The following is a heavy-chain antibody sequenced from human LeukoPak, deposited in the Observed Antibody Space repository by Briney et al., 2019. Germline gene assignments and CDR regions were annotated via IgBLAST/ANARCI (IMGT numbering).Heavy chain of an antibody. Sequence: ASVKVSCKASGYTFTSYGISWVRQAPGQGLEWMGWISAYNGNTNYAQKFQGRVTMTRDTSISTAYMELSRLRSDDTAVYYCARGITFGGVIVNWFDPWGQGTLVTVSS. J-gene: IGHJ5*02. D-gene: IGHD3-16*02. CDR2: ISAYNGNT. CDR3: ARGITFGGVIVNWFDP. CDR1: GYTFTSYG. V-gene: IGHV1-18*01.